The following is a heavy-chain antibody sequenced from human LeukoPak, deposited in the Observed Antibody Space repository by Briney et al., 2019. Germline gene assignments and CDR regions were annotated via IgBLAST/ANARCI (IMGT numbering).Heavy chain of an antibody. CDR1: GFTFSNAW. D-gene: IGHD6-13*01. V-gene: IGHV3-21*01. J-gene: IGHJ5*02. CDR2: ITSGSSYI. Sequence: GGSLRLSYAASGFTFSNAWMTWVRQAPGRGLEWVSSITSGSSYIYYADSVKGRFTISRDNAKSSLYLQMNSLRAEDTAVYYCARDLIAAEDWNWFDPWGQGTLVTVSS. CDR3: ARDLIAAEDWNWFDP.